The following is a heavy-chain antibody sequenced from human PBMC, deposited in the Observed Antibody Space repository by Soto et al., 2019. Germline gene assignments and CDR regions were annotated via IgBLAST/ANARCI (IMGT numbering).Heavy chain of an antibody. CDR2: IYPDDSDT. CDR3: ERTGDGYNSGLKY. V-gene: IGHV5-51*01. J-gene: IGHJ4*02. CDR1: GYSFSTYW. Sequence: GESLKISCKGSGYSFSTYWIAWVRQMPGKGLEWMGIIYPDDSDTRYSPSFQGQVTMSVDKSSSTAYLQWSSLKASDTAMYYCERTGDGYNSGLKYWGQGTLVTVSS. D-gene: IGHD5-12*01.